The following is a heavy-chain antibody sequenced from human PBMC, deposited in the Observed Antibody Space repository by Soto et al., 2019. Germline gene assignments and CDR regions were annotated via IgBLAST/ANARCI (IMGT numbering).Heavy chain of an antibody. Sequence: GGSLRLSCSVAGFTVSDSMSWVRQAPGKGLECVSFIHSDGSTHYTDSVWGRFTISRDNSKNTLYLQMDRLRVDDTAVYFCARDASGPFDYWGQGTLVTVSS. D-gene: IGHD6-19*01. V-gene: IGHV3-53*01. CDR3: ARDASGPFDY. CDR1: GFTVSDS. J-gene: IGHJ4*02. CDR2: IHSDGST.